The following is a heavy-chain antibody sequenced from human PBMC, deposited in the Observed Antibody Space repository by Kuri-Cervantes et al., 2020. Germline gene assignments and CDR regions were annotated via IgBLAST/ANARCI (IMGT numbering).Heavy chain of an antibody. CDR1: GYTFTSYY. V-gene: IGHV1-46*01. J-gene: IGHJ5*02. Sequence: ASVKVSCKASGYTFTSYYMHWVRQAPGQGLEWMGIINPSGGSTSYAQKFQGRVTMTRDTSISTAYMELSRLRSDDTAVYYCAREGYDSSGYYAGGWFDPWGQGPLVPVSS. CDR2: INPSGGST. D-gene: IGHD3-22*01. CDR3: AREGYDSSGYYAGGWFDP.